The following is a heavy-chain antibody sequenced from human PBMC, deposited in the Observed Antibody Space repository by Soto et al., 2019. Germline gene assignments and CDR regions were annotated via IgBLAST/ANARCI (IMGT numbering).Heavy chain of an antibody. Sequence: PSQTLSLPCTASGGSISSYYWSWIRQPAGRGLEWIGRIYTSGSTIYNPSLKSRVTMSVDTSKNLFSLKLSSVTAADTTAYYWARGSKLPNWFDPWGQGTLVTVSS. V-gene: IGHV4-4*07. CDR1: GGSISSYY. J-gene: IGHJ5*02. CDR3: ARGSKLPNWFDP. D-gene: IGHD6-6*01. CDR2: IYTSGST.